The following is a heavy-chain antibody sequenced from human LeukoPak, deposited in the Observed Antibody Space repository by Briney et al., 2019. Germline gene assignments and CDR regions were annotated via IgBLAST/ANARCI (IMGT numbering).Heavy chain of an antibody. CDR2: LYSGGSI. Sequence: GGSLRLSCAGSGFTVSSSYMSWVRRAPGKGLEWVSILYSGGSIFYADSVKGRFTISRDISKNMPYLQMNSLRADDTAVYYCARGAISSYYEDWGQGTLVTVSS. V-gene: IGHV3-66*01. D-gene: IGHD1-26*01. J-gene: IGHJ4*02. CDR1: GFTVSSSY. CDR3: ARGAISSYYED.